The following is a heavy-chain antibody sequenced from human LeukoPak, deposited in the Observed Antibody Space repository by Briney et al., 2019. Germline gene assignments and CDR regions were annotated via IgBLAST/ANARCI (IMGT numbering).Heavy chain of an antibody. V-gene: IGHV4-39*07. CDR1: GGSINSGSYY. Sequence: SETLSLTCTVSGGSINSGSYYWGWIRQPPGKGLEWIGSIYYRGSTYYNPSLKSRVTISVDTSKNQFSLKLSSVTAADTAVYYCARGYCSGGSCYSYYYYNYMDVWGKGTTVTVSS. D-gene: IGHD2-15*01. CDR2: IYYRGST. J-gene: IGHJ6*03. CDR3: ARGYCSGGSCYSYYYYNYMDV.